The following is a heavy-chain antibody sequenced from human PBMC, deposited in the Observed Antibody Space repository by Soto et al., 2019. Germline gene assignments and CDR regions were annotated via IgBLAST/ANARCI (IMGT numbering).Heavy chain of an antibody. Sequence: GASVKVSCKASGYTFTSYGISWVRQAPGQGLEWMGWISAYNGNTSYAQKLQGRVTMTTDTSTSTAYMELRSLRSDDTAVYYCARVLRFDFWSGYGPPDYWGQGTLVTVSS. CDR1: GYTFTSYG. J-gene: IGHJ4*02. D-gene: IGHD3-3*01. CDR3: ARVLRFDFWSGYGPPDY. CDR2: ISAYNGNT. V-gene: IGHV1-18*01.